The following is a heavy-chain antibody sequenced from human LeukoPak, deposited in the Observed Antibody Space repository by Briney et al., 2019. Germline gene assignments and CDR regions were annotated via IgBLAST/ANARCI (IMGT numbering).Heavy chain of an antibody. CDR2: IWYDGSNK. CDR3: ARDPCSGGSCYLDY. V-gene: IGHV3-33*01. CDR1: GFTFSSYG. Sequence: GRSLRLSCAASGFTFSSYGMHWVRQAPGKGLEWVAVIWYDGSNKYYADSVKGRFTISRDNSKNTLYLQMSSLRAEDTAVYYCARDPCSGGSCYLDYWGQGTLVTVSS. J-gene: IGHJ4*02. D-gene: IGHD2-15*01.